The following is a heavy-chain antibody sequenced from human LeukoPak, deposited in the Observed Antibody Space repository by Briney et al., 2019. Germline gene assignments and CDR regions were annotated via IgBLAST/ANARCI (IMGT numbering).Heavy chain of an antibody. D-gene: IGHD2-2*02. Sequence: SETLSLTCTVSGGSIGSYYWSWIRQPPGKGLEWIGYIYYSGSTNYNPSLKSRVTISVDTSKNQFSLKLSSVTAADTAVYYCASVVVVPAAIHGNPYYYYMDVWGKGTTVTVSS. CDR1: GGSIGSYY. CDR2: IYYSGST. V-gene: IGHV4-59*01. CDR3: ASVVVVPAAIHGNPYYYYMDV. J-gene: IGHJ6*03.